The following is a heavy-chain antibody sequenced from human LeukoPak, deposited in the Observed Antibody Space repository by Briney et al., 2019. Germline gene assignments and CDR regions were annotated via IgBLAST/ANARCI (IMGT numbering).Heavy chain of an antibody. CDR2: IIPIFGTA. J-gene: IGHJ6*02. D-gene: IGHD2-8*01. CDR3: ARRNKHCTNGVCPRGYYYYGMDV. V-gene: IGHV1-69*13. CDR1: GGTFSSYA. Sequence: SVKVSCKASGGTFSSYAISWVRQAPGQGLEWMGGIIPIFGTANYAQKFQGRVTITADESTSTAYMGLSSLRSEDTAVYYCARRNKHCTNGVCPRGYYYYGMDVWGQGTTVTVSS.